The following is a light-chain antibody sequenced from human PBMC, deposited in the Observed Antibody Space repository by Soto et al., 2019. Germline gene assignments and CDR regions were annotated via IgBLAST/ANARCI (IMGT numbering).Light chain of an antibody. V-gene: IGKV3-15*01. CDR2: GVS. CDR3: QQYNDWPFT. Sequence: EIVMTQYPGTLSVSPGERATLSCRASQSVIVNLAWYQQKPGQAPRLLIYGVSTRATVIPARFSGSECAKVFTLTISSLQSEYFAVYYWQQYNDWPFTFGPGTKVDIK. CDR1: QSVIVN. J-gene: IGKJ3*01.